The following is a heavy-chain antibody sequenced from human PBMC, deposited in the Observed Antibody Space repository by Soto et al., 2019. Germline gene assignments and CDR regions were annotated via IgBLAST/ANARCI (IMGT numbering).Heavy chain of an antibody. J-gene: IGHJ6*02. CDR3: ASATVNYYYGMDV. CDR1: GGTFSSYA. Sequence: ASVNVSCKASGGTFSSYAISWVRQAPGQGLEWMGGIIPIFGTANYAQKFQGRVTITADESTSTAYMELSSLRSEDTAVYYCASATVNYYYGMDVCGQGTTVTVSS. V-gene: IGHV1-69*13. CDR2: IIPIFGTA. D-gene: IGHD4-4*01.